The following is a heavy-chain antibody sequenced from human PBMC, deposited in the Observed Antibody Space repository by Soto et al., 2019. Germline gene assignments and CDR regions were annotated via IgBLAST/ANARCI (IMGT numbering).Heavy chain of an antibody. Sequence: QLQLQESGPGLVKSSETLSLICTVSGGSITSSSYYWVWIRQPPGKELEWIGTIYSSGTTYYNPSLKSRVTISAYTSNNQFSLKLTSVTAADTAVYYCASRRGYGIFVNWGQGTLVTVSS. V-gene: IGHV4-39*01. CDR3: ASRRGYGIFVN. J-gene: IGHJ4*02. CDR2: IYSSGTT. D-gene: IGHD5-12*01. CDR1: GGSITSSSYY.